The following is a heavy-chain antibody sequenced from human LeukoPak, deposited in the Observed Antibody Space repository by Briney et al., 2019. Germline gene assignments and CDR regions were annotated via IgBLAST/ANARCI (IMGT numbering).Heavy chain of an antibody. J-gene: IGHJ6*02. Sequence: SQTLSLTCTVSGGSINSGDYYWSWIRQPPGKGLEWIGYIYYSGSTYYDPSLKSRVTISVDTSKNQFSLKLSSVTAADTAVYYCARQLGFYYGMDVWGQGTTVTVSS. CDR2: IYYSGST. CDR1: GGSINSGDYY. V-gene: IGHV4-30-4*01. D-gene: IGHD6-6*01. CDR3: ARQLGFYYGMDV.